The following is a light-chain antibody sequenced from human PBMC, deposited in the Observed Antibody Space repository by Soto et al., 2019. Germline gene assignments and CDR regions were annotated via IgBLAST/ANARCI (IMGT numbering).Light chain of an antibody. CDR1: QSISSY. CDR3: QQSYSTPPGFT. CDR2: AAS. J-gene: IGKJ3*01. Sequence: IQMTQSPSSLSASVGDRVTITCRASQSISSYLNWYQQKPGKAPKLLIYAASSLQSGAPSRFSGSGSGTDFTLTISSLQPEDFATYYCQQSYSTPPGFTFGPGTKVDIK. V-gene: IGKV1-39*01.